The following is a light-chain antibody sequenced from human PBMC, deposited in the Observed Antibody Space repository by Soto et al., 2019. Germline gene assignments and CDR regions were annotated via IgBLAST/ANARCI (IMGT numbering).Light chain of an antibody. Sequence: DIQMTQSPSFLSASVGDRVSISCRANQSISTYLNWYQHKPGKAPKFLIHAASSLQSRVPSRFSGSGSGTEFTLTISSLQPEDFATYYCQQGYRPPRTFGQGTKVDSK. CDR2: AAS. CDR1: QSISTY. J-gene: IGKJ1*01. CDR3: QQGYRPPRT. V-gene: IGKV1-39*01.